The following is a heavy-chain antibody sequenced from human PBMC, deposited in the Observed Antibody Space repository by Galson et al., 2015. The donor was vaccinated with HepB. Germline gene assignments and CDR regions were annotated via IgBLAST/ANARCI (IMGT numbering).Heavy chain of an antibody. V-gene: IGHV3-30-3*01. CDR1: GFTFGSYA. Sequence: SLRLSCAASGFTFGSYAMHWVRQAPGKGLEWVAVISYDGSNKYYADSVKGRFTISRDNSKNTLYLQMNSLRAEDTAVYYCARGHSYGRRATEDYWGQGTLVTVSS. D-gene: IGHD5-18*01. CDR2: ISYDGSNK. CDR3: ARGHSYGRRATEDY. J-gene: IGHJ4*02.